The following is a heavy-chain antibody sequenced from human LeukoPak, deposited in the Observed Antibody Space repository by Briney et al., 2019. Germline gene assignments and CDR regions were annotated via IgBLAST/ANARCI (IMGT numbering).Heavy chain of an antibody. CDR2: IIPIFGTA. Sequence: SVKVSCKASGGTFSSYAISWVRQAPGQGLEWMGGIIPIFGTANYAQKFQGRVTITADESTSTAYMELSSLRSEDTAVYYCARAFMITFGGVINGWFDPWGQGTLVTVSS. D-gene: IGHD3-16*01. CDR3: ARAFMITFGGVINGWFDP. J-gene: IGHJ5*02. V-gene: IGHV1-69*13. CDR1: GGTFSSYA.